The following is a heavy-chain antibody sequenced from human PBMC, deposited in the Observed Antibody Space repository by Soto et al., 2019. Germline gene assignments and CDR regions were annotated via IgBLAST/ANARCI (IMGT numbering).Heavy chain of an antibody. CDR2: ISHDDTYE. J-gene: IGHJ4*02. D-gene: IGHD1-1*01. CDR1: GFIFANYG. Sequence: GGSLRLSCEASGFIFANYGMHWVRQAPGKGLEWVAVISHDDTYEDCADFVKGRSAISRDNSKNTLYLDINSLRPEDTAVYYCARDISISTGERRLESRGQGTLVTVPS. CDR3: ARDISISTGERRLES. V-gene: IGHV3-30*09.